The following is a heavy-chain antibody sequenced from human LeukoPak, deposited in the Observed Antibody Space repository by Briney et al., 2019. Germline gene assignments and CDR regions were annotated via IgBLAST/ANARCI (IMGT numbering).Heavy chain of an antibody. CDR2: IKQDGSEK. Sequence: GGSLRLSCAASGFTFSSYWMSWVRQAPGKGLEWVANIKQDGSEKYYVDSVKGRFTISRDNAKNSLYLQMNSLRAEDTAVYYRARENIVVVPAKDAFDIWGQGTMVTVSS. CDR1: GFTFSSYW. J-gene: IGHJ3*02. V-gene: IGHV3-7*01. CDR3: ARENIVVVPAKDAFDI. D-gene: IGHD2-2*01.